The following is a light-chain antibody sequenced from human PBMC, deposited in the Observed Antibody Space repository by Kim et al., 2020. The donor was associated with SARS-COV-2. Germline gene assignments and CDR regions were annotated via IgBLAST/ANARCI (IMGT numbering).Light chain of an antibody. Sequence: LSPGERAPLSCRASQSISRSYLGWYQQKPCQAPRLLIYGASSRATGIPDRFSGSGSGTDFTLTISRLEPEDFAVYYCQHYGSAPYSFGQGTKLEI. V-gene: IGKV3-20*01. CDR3: QHYGSAPYS. J-gene: IGKJ2*03. CDR2: GAS. CDR1: QSISRSY.